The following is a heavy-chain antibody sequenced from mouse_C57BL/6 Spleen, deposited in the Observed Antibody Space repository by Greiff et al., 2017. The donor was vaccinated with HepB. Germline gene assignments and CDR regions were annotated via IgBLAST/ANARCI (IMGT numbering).Heavy chain of an antibody. V-gene: IGHV1-82*01. CDR3: TREAYCGSSPGDAMDY. J-gene: IGHJ4*01. D-gene: IGHD1-1*01. CDR2: IYPGDGDT. Sequence: QVQLQQSGPELVKPGASVKISCKASGYAFSSSWMNWVKQRPGKGLEWIGRIYPGDGDTNYNGKFKGKATLTADNSSSTAYMQLSSLTSEDSAVYFCTREAYCGSSPGDAMDYWGQGTSVTVSS. CDR1: GYAFSSSW.